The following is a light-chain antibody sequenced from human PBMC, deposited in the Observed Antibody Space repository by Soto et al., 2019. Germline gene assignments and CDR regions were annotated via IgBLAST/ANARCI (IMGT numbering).Light chain of an antibody. CDR1: QSISSY. CDR3: QQSYSTPQT. CDR2: AAS. V-gene: IGKV1-39*01. J-gene: IGKJ2*01. Sequence: DIQMTQSPSSLSASVGDRVTITCRASQSISSYLNWYQQKPGKAPKLLIYAASSLQSGVPSRFSGSGSGTDLTLTISSLQPEDFATYYCQQSYSTPQTFGQGTKLEIK.